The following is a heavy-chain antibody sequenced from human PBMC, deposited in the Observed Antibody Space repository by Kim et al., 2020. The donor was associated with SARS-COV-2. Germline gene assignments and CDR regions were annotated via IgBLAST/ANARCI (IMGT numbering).Heavy chain of an antibody. Sequence: GGSLRLSCAASGFTFSSYAMHWVRQAPGKGLEWVSSIRSNGSSKFYADSVKGRFTISKDTAKNTLYLQMNSLRHEDTAMYYCARDRDSGDLCSYSYG. J-gene: IGHJ6*01. V-gene: IGHV3-21*01. CDR2: IRSNGSSK. CDR1: GFTFSSYA. D-gene: IGHD1-26*01. CDR3: ARDRDSGDLCSYSYG.